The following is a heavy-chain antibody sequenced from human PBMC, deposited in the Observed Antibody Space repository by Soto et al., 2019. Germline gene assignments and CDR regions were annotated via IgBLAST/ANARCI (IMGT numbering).Heavy chain of an antibody. J-gene: IGHJ3*01. V-gene: IGHV5-51*01. CDR1: GHNFANYW. Sequence: PGESLKISCRGSGHNFANYWIGWVRQMPGKGLEWMAIIFPANFDAKYSPSFQGQVTISVDKSINTAYLQWNSLKASDTAIYYCVSPAGATTFDDFDVWGQGTVVTVSS. D-gene: IGHD1-26*01. CDR2: IFPANFDA. CDR3: VSPAGATTFDDFDV.